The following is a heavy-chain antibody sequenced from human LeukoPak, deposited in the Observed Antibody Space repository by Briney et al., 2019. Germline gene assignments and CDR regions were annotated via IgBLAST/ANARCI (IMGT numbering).Heavy chain of an antibody. CDR2: INTNTGNP. V-gene: IGHV7-4-1*02. J-gene: IGHJ4*02. CDR1: GYTFTSYA. CDR3: ARDHSIAAAKAAFDY. Sequence: GASVKVSCKASGYTFTSYAMNWVRQAPGQGLEWMGWINTNTGNPTYAQGFTGRFVFSLDTSVSTAYLQISSLKAEDTAVYYCARDHSIAAAKAAFDYWGQGTLVTVSS. D-gene: IGHD6-13*01.